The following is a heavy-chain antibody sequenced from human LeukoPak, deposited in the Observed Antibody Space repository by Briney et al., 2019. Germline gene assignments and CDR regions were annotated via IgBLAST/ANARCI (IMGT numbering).Heavy chain of an antibody. V-gene: IGHV3-23*01. CDR2: IRDTGGRT. D-gene: IGHD3-22*01. CDR3: AKRGVVIRVILVGFHKEAYYFDS. Sequence: GGSLTPSCAVSGITLSNYGMTWARHPPGKGREWVEGIRDTGGRTNYADSVKARFTISRDNPKNTLYLQMNSLRAEDTAVYFCAKRGVVIRVILVGFHKEAYYFDSWGQGALVTVSS. CDR1: GITLSNYG. J-gene: IGHJ4*02.